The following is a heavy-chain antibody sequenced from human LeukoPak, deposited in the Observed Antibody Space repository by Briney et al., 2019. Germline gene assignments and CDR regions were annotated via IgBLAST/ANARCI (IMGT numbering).Heavy chain of an antibody. CDR3: ARIKRELVFTAFDI. J-gene: IGHJ3*02. Sequence: PSETLSLTCAVYGGSFSGYYWSWIRQPPGKGLEWIGEINHSGSTNYNPSLKSRGTISVDTSKNQFSLKLSSVTAADTAVYYCARIKRELVFTAFDIWGQGTMVTVSS. D-gene: IGHD1-26*01. CDR1: GGSFSGYY. CDR2: INHSGST. V-gene: IGHV4-34*01.